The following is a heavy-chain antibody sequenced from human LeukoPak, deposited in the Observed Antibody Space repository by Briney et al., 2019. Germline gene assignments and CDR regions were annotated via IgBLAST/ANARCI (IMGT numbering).Heavy chain of an antibody. CDR2: IRYDGSNK. J-gene: IGHJ4*02. V-gene: IGHV3-30*02. D-gene: IGHD3-16*01. Sequence: PGGSLRLSCAASGFTFSSYGMHWVRQAPGKGLEWVAFIRYDGSNKYYADSVKGRFTISRDNAKNSLYLQMNSLRAEGTGVYYCAREGGLDYWGQGTLVTVSS. CDR1: GFTFSSYG. CDR3: AREGGLDY.